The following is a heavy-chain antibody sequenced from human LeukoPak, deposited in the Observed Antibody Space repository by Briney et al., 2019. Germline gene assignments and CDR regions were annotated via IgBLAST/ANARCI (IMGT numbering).Heavy chain of an antibody. V-gene: IGHV3-21*01. J-gene: IGHJ6*02. CDR2: ISSSSSYI. CDR1: GFTFSSYS. Sequence: GGSLRLSCAASGFTFSSYSMNWVRQAPGKGLEWVSSISSSSSYIYYADSVKGRFTISRDNAKNSLYLQMNSLRAEDTAVYYCARHCSSTSCYFNYYGMGVWGQGTTVTVSS. D-gene: IGHD2-2*01. CDR3: ARHCSSTSCYFNYYGMGV.